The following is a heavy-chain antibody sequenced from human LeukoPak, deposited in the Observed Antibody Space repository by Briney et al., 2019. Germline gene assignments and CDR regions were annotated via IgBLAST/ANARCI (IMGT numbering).Heavy chain of an antibody. V-gene: IGHV4-59*08. D-gene: IGHD1-26*01. Sequence: SETLSLTCTVSGGSISSYYWSWIRQPPGKGLEWVGYIYYSGSTNYNPSLKSRVTISVDTSKNQFSLKLSSVTAADTAVYYCARHAGGIWELLLDYWGQGTLVTVSS. CDR2: IYYSGST. CDR3: ARHAGGIWELLLDY. CDR1: GGSISSYY. J-gene: IGHJ4*02.